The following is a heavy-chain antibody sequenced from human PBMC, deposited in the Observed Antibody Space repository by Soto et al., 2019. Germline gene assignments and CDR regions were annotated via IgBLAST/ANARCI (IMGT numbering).Heavy chain of an antibody. J-gene: IGHJ6*02. Sequence: EVQLVESGGGLVQPGGSLRLSCAASGFTFSSYSMNWVRQAPGKGLEWVSYISSSSSTIYYADSVKGRFTISSDNAKNTLYLQMTSLRDEDTAVYYCARDFGDIVVVPAADSEGYYYYYGMDVWGQGTTVTVSS. D-gene: IGHD2-2*01. CDR1: GFTFSSYS. V-gene: IGHV3-48*02. CDR2: ISSSSSTI. CDR3: ARDFGDIVVVPAADSEGYYYYYGMDV.